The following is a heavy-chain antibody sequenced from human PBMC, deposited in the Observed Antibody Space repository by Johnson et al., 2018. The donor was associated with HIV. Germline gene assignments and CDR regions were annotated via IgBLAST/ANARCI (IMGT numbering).Heavy chain of an antibody. J-gene: IGHJ3*02. Sequence: VQLVESGGGLVQPGGSLRLSCAASAFTFSSFAMSWVRQAPGKGLEWVSVIYSGGSTYYADSVKGRCTISRDNSKNTLYLQMNSLKTEDTAVYYCARGGYYDILTGYYALAAFDIWGQGTMVTVSA. CDR3: ARGGYYDILTGYYALAAFDI. CDR2: IYSGGST. D-gene: IGHD3-9*01. CDR1: AFTFSSFA. V-gene: IGHV3-66*01.